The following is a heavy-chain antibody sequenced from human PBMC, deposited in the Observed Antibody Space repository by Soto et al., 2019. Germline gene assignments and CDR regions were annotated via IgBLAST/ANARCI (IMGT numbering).Heavy chain of an antibody. V-gene: IGHV4-39*01. CDR1: GGSISNSGYY. Sequence: SETLSLTCTVSGGSISNSGYYWGWIRQPPGKGLEWIGSFYFSGNTYYSPSLKSRITVSVDTSKNQFSLRLSSLTAADTAVYYCARHLRQFDSWGQGTLVTVSS. CDR3: ARHLRQFDS. D-gene: IGHD6-25*01. CDR2: FYFSGNT. J-gene: IGHJ4*02.